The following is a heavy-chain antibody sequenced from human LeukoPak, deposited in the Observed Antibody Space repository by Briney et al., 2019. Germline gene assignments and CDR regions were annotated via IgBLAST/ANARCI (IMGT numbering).Heavy chain of an antibody. Sequence: GGSLRLSCAASGFTFSSYWMNWVRQAPVKGLVWVSRIASDGSSTTYADSVKGRFSISRDNAKNTLYLQMNSLRVEDTAVYYCARGRPHGNDYWGQGTLVTVSS. CDR1: GFTFSSYW. J-gene: IGHJ4*02. D-gene: IGHD4-23*01. CDR3: ARGRPHGNDY. V-gene: IGHV3-74*01. CDR2: IASDGSST.